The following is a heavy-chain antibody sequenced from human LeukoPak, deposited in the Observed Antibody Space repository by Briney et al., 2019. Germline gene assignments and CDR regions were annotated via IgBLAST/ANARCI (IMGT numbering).Heavy chain of an antibody. D-gene: IGHD1-1*01. Sequence: GESLKISCKGSGYSFISYWIGWVRQMPGKGLEWMGIIYPGDSDTRYSPSFQGQVTISADKSISTAYLQWSSLRAEDTAVYYCARDKTGTTPLLRYYYYMDVWGKGTTVTVSS. V-gene: IGHV5-51*01. CDR1: GYSFISYW. CDR2: IYPGDSDT. CDR3: ARDKTGTTPLLRYYYYMDV. J-gene: IGHJ6*03.